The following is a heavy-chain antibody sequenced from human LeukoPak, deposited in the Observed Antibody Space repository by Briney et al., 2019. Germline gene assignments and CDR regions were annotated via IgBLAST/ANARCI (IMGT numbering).Heavy chain of an antibody. D-gene: IGHD2-2*01. CDR3: ATSYCSSTSCYDSTLDY. V-gene: IGHV4-61*02. J-gene: IGHJ4*02. CDR2: IYTSGST. CDR1: GGSISSGSYY. Sequence: SETLSLICTVSGGSISSGSYYWSWIRQPAGKGLEWIGRIYTSGSTNYNPSLKSRVTISVDTSKNQFSLKLSSVTAADTAVYYCATSYCSSTSCYDSTLDYWGQGTLVTVSS.